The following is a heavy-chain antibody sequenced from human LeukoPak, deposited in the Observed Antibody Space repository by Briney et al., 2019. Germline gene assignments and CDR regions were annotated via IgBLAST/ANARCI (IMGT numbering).Heavy chain of an antibody. Sequence: PGRSLRLSCAASGFTFSSYAMHWVRQAPGKGLEWVAVISYDGSNKYYADSVKGRFTISRDNSKNTLYLQMNSLRAEDTAVYYCARDRRVVTPPQSDYWGQGTLVTVSS. CDR3: ARDRRVVTPPQSDY. CDR2: ISYDGSNK. CDR1: GFTFSSYA. D-gene: IGHD3-22*01. J-gene: IGHJ4*02. V-gene: IGHV3-30-3*01.